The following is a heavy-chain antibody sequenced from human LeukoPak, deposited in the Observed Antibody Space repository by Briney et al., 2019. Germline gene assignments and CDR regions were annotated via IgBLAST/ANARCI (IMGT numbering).Heavy chain of an antibody. CDR3: LPRIAAAGLGGY. CDR2: ISYDGSNK. Sequence: GGSLRLSCAASGFTFSSYAMHWVRQAPGKGLEWVAVISYDGSNKYYADSVKGRFTISRDNSKNTLYLQMNSLRAEDTAVYYCLPRIAAAGLGGYWGQGTLVTVSS. J-gene: IGHJ4*02. CDR1: GFTFSSYA. V-gene: IGHV3-30-3*01. D-gene: IGHD6-13*01.